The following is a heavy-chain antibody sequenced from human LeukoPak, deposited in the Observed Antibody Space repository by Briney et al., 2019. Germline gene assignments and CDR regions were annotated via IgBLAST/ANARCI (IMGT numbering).Heavy chain of an antibody. V-gene: IGHV1-58*01. Sequence: TSVKVSCKASGFTFTSSAVQWVRQARGQRLEWIGWIVVGSGNTNYAQKFQERVTITRDMSTSTAYMELSSLRSEDTAVYYCAVILGYCSGGSCLATDHFDYWGQGTLVTVSS. CDR1: GFTFTSSA. J-gene: IGHJ4*02. CDR2: IVVGSGNT. CDR3: AVILGYCSGGSCLATDHFDY. D-gene: IGHD2-15*01.